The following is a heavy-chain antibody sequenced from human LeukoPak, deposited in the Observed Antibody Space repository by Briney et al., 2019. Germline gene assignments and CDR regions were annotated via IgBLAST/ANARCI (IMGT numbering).Heavy chain of an antibody. J-gene: IGHJ4*02. CDR1: GFTFSSYS. CDR2: ISSSSSYI. D-gene: IGHD6-19*01. CDR3: ARDKRSGWSEYYFDY. V-gene: IGHV3-21*01. Sequence: PGGSLRLSCAASGFTFSSYSMNWVRQAPGKGLEWVSSISSSSSYIYYADSVKGRFTISRDNAKNSLYLQMNSLRAEDTAVYYCARDKRSGWSEYYFDYWGQGTLVTVSS.